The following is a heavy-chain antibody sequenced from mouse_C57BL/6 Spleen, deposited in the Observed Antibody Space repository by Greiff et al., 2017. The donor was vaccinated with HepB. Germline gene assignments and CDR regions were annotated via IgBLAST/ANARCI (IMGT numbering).Heavy chain of an antibody. Sequence: VQLKQSGPELVKPGALVKIPCKASGYTFTDYNMDWVKQSHGKSLEWIGDINPNNGGTIYNQKFKGKATLTVDKSSSTAYMELRSLTSEDTAVYYCAREGGYGEDYYFDYWGQGTTLTVSS. CDR1: GYTFTDYN. D-gene: IGHD1-1*02. CDR3: AREGGYGEDYYFDY. CDR2: INPNNGGT. V-gene: IGHV1-18*01. J-gene: IGHJ2*01.